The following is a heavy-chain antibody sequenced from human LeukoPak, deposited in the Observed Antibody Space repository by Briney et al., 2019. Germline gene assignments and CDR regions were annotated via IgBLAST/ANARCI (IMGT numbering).Heavy chain of an antibody. J-gene: IGHJ5*02. D-gene: IGHD3-22*01. CDR3: ARPYYYDSRIDP. CDR1: GGSISSGDYY. V-gene: IGHV4-30-4*01. Sequence: SSETLSLTCSVSGGSISSGDYYWSWIRQPPGKGLEWIAYMYYSGSIYYNPSLKSRVTVSADTSKNQLSLKLSSVTAADTAVYYCARPYYYDSRIDPWGQGILVTVSS. CDR2: MYYSGSI.